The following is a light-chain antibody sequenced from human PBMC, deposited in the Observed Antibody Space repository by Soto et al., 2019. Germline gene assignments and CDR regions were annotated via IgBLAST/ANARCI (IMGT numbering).Light chain of an antibody. CDR2: GAS. CDR1: RRINNY. V-gene: IGKV1-39*01. J-gene: IGKJ3*01. CDR3: QQYDNLPR. Sequence: DIQMTQSPSSVSASVGDKITITCRASRRINNYLNWYQQKRGEAPKLLIYGASTLQSGVPSRFSGGGSGTDFTLTISSLQPEDFGTYFCQQYDNLPRFGPGTKVDIK.